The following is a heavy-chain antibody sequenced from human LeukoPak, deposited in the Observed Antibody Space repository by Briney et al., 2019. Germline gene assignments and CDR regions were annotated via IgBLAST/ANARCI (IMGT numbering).Heavy chain of an antibody. CDR2: ISGSGGST. Sequence: GGSLRLSCAASGFTFSSYAMRWVRQAPGKGLEWVSAISGSGGSTYYADSVKGRFTISRDNSKNTLYLQMNSLRAEDTAVYYCAKIENYGDGGYWGQGTLVTVSS. D-gene: IGHD4-17*01. J-gene: IGHJ4*02. V-gene: IGHV3-23*01. CDR3: AKIENYGDGGY. CDR1: GFTFSSYA.